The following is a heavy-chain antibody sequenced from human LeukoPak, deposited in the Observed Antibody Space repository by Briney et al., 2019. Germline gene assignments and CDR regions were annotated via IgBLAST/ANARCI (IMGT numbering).Heavy chain of an antibody. CDR2: ISSSSTYI. V-gene: IGHV3-21*01. CDR3: ARPIRASSSGWIVPFDY. J-gene: IGHJ4*02. CDR1: GFTFSSYS. D-gene: IGHD6-19*01. Sequence: PGGSLRLSCAASGFTFSSYSMNWVRQAPGKGLEWVSSISSSSTYIYYADSVKGRFTISRDNAKNSLYLQMNNLRAEDTAVYYCARPIRASSSGWIVPFDYWGQGTLVTVSS.